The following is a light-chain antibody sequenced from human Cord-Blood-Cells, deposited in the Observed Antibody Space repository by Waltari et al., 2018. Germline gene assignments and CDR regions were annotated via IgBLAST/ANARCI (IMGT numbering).Light chain of an antibody. CDR1: QSVSSSY. CDR2: GAS. Sequence: EIVLTQSPGTLSLSPGERATLSCRASQSVSSSYLAWYQKKPGQAPRLLIYGASSRATGIPDRFSGSGSGTDFTLTISRLEPEDFAVYNCQQYGSSPYTFGQGTKLEIK. CDR3: QQYGSSPYT. V-gene: IGKV3-20*01. J-gene: IGKJ2*01.